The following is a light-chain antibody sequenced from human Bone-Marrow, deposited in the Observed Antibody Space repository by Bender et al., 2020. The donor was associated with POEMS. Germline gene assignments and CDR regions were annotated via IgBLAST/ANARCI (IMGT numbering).Light chain of an antibody. CDR3: SSYAGSNNFVI. J-gene: IGLJ2*01. CDR2: DVS. CDR1: SSDVGYYNF. V-gene: IGLV2-11*01. Sequence: QSALTQPRSVYGSPGQSVTISCTGTSSDVGYYNFVSWYQQHPGKAPKLMIYDVSNRPSGVPDRFSGSKSGNTASLTVSGLQAEDEAEYYCSSYAGSNNFVIFGGGTKLTVL.